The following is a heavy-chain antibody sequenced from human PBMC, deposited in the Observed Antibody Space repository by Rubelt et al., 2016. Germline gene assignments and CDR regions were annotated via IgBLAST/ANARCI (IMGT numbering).Heavy chain of an antibody. CDR1: GGSFSGYY. V-gene: IGHV4-34*01. CDR2: SNVRGST. CDR3: AGHRGNYYGPLDS. J-gene: IGHJ4*02. D-gene: IGHD3-22*01. Sequence: QVQLRQWGAGLLKPSETLSLTCAVYGGSFSGYYWTWIRQPPGKGLEWIGESNVRGSTNYNPSLKSRVTISLDTSKNQVYLNLSSVTAADTAVFYWAGHRGNYYGPLDSWGQGALVTVSS.